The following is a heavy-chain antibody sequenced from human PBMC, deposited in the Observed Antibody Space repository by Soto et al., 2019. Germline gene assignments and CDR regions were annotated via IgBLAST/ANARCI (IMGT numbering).Heavy chain of an antibody. Sequence: EVQLVESGGGLVKPGGSLRLSCAASGFTFSSYSMNWVRQAPGKGLEWVSSISSSSSYIYYADSVKGRFTISRDNAKNSLYLQMNSLRAEDTAVYYCARDGLENYDSSGYSDYWGQGTLVTVSS. J-gene: IGHJ4*02. V-gene: IGHV3-21*01. D-gene: IGHD3-22*01. CDR2: ISSSSSYI. CDR3: ARDGLENYDSSGYSDY. CDR1: GFTFSSYS.